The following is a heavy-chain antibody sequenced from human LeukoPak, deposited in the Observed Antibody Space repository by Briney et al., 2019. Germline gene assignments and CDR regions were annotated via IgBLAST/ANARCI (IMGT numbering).Heavy chain of an antibody. CDR2: IYYSGST. J-gene: IGHJ4*02. V-gene: IGHV4-59*04. D-gene: IGHD6-13*01. CDR1: GDSISSYY. Sequence: SETLSLTCTVSGDSISSYYWSWIRQPPGKGLEWIGSIYYSGSTYYNPSLKSRVTISVDTSKNQFSLKLSSVTAADTAVYYCVIAAAGTSFDYWGQGTLVTVSS. CDR3: VIAAAGTSFDY.